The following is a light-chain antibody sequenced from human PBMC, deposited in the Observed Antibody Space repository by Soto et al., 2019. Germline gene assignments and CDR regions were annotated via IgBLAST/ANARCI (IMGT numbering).Light chain of an antibody. Sequence: ENVLTQSPGTLSLSPGERATVSCRASQNVNNNYLVWYQQRPGQAPGLLIHGASSRAAGVPDRISGGGSGTDFTLTITGLEPEDLAVYYCQQYGSSPPFTFGQGTRLEIK. CDR3: QQYGSSPPFT. J-gene: IGKJ5*01. V-gene: IGKV3-20*01. CDR1: QNVNNNY. CDR2: GAS.